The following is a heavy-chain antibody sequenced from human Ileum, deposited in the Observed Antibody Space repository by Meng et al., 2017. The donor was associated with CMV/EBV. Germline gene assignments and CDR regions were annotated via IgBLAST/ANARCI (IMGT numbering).Heavy chain of an antibody. J-gene: IGHJ4*02. CDR2: VNPDETTT. D-gene: IGHD2-8*02. Sequence: EVQLVESGGGLVQPGGSLRLSCAASGFTFSSYWMHWVRQDPGRGLVWVSQVNPDETTTAYADSAKGRFTISRDNAKNTLYLQMNSLRAEDTAVYYCVRSGGTLDYWGQGTLVTVSS. CDR1: GFTFSSYW. V-gene: IGHV3-74*01. CDR3: VRSGGTLDY.